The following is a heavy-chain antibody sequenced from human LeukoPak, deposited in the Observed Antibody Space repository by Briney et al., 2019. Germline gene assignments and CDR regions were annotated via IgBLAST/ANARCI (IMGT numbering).Heavy chain of an antibody. D-gene: IGHD3-9*01. J-gene: IGHJ6*02. CDR2: IWYDGSNE. V-gene: IGHV3-33*01. CDR3: SREYFDWSRNYYYGMDV. CDR1: GFTFSSYG. Sequence: GGSLRLSCAASGFTFSSYGMNWVRQAPGKGLEWVAVIWYDGSNEYYVDSVKGRFTISRDNSKNTLYLQMNSLRAEDTAVYYCSREYFDWSRNYYYGMDVWGQGTTVTVSS.